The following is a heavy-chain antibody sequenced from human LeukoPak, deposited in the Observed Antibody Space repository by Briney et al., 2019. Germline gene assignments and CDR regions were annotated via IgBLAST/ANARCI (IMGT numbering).Heavy chain of an antibody. CDR1: GFTFSNAW. CDR3: TSIVGVHGMDV. J-gene: IGHJ6*02. V-gene: IGHV3-15*01. D-gene: IGHD3-3*02. CDR2: IKSKTDGGTT. Sequence: PGGSLRLSCAASGFTFSNAWMSWVRQAPGKGLEWVGRIKSKTDGGTTDYAAPVKGRFTISRDDSKNTLYLQMNSLKTEDTAVYYCTSIVGVHGMDVWGQGTTVTVSS.